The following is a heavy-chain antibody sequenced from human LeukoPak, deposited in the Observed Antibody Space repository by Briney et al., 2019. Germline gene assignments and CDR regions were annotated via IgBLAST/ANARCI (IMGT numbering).Heavy chain of an antibody. CDR2: IYDSGST. Sequence: SETLSLTCTVPGGSISSYYWSWIRQPPGKGLEWIGYIYDSGSTYYNPSLKGRVTISVDTSKNQFSLRLRSVTAADTAVYYCAKDIIERRGAVGFGPWGQGTLVTVSS. CDR3: AKDIIERRGAVGFGP. J-gene: IGHJ5*02. CDR1: GGSISSYY. V-gene: IGHV4-59*01. D-gene: IGHD6-13*01.